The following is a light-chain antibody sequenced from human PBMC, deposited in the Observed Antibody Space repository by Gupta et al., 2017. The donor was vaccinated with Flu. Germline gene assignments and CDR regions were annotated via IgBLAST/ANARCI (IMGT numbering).Light chain of an antibody. CDR1: QGLVYSDGNTY. J-gene: IGKJ1*01. CDR2: PIS. CDR3: MQGAHWPWT. V-gene: IGKV2-30*01. Sequence: VVLSQCTLQLPVTCLQPTSIPSSSSQGLVYSDGNTYLHWFQQRPGQSPRRLIYPISYRDSGVPDRFSGSGSGTDFTLKISRVEAEDVGMYFCMQGAHWPWTFGQETRLEIK.